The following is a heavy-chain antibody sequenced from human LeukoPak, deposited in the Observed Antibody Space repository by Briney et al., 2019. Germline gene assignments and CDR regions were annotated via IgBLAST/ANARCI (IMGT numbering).Heavy chain of an antibody. Sequence: PGGSLRLSCAASGFTFSSYSMNWVRQAPGKGLEWVSSISSSSSYIYYADSVKGRFTISRDNAKNSLYLQTNSLRAEDTAVYYCARERARRGEVSVDYWGQGTLVTVSS. D-gene: IGHD3-10*01. CDR3: ARERARRGEVSVDY. CDR2: ISSSSSYI. V-gene: IGHV3-21*01. J-gene: IGHJ4*02. CDR1: GFTFSSYS.